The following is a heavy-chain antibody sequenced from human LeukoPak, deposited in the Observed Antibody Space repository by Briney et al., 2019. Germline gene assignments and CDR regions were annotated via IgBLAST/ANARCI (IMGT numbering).Heavy chain of an antibody. D-gene: IGHD1-14*01. Sequence: GGSLRLSCAASGFTFSSYWMHWVRQAPGKGRVWVSRINSDGSSTSYADSVKGRFTISRDNAKNTLYLQMNSLRAEDTAVYYCASPNRNYFDYWGQGTLVTVSS. V-gene: IGHV3-74*01. CDR2: INSDGSST. CDR1: GFTFSSYW. CDR3: ASPNRNYFDY. J-gene: IGHJ4*02.